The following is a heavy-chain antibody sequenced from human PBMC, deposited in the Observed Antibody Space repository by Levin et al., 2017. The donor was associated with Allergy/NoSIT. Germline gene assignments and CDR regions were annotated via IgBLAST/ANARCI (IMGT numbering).Heavy chain of an antibody. CDR2: IYYSGTT. CDR1: GGSFITSSYF. V-gene: IGHV4-39*02. CDR3: ARSSSLEYFDP. D-gene: IGHD3-3*01. Sequence: GSLRLSCTVSGGSFITSSYFWAWIRQPPGKGLEWLGSIYYSGTTYYNPSLKSRVTISVDTSKDHFSLNLTSVTAADTAVYFCARSSSLEYFDPWGQGTLVTVSS. J-gene: IGHJ5*02.